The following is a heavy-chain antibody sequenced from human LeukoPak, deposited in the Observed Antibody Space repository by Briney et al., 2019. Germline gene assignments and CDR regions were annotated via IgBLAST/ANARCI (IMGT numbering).Heavy chain of an antibody. J-gene: IGHJ4*02. V-gene: IGHV3-74*01. CDR1: RFNVNNYW. CDR2: INEDGRVT. CDR3: VKDFGGNSDY. Sequence: GGSLRLSCAATRFNVNNYWMHWVRQAPGKGLLWVSRINEDGRVTSYAGSVRGRFTISRDSVENTLHLQVNSLRAEDTAVYYCVKDFGGNSDYWGQGTLVTVSS. D-gene: IGHD4-23*01.